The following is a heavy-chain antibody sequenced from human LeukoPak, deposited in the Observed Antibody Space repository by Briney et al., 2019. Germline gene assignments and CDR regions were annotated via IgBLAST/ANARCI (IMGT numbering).Heavy chain of an antibody. V-gene: IGHV4-34*01. Sequence: PSETLPLTCAVYGGSFSGYYWSWIRQPPGKGLEWIGEINHSGSTNYNPSLKSRVTISVDTSKNQFSLKLSSVTAADTAVYYCARGRGYYDSSGYGAFDIWGQGTMVTVSS. CDR1: GGSFSGYY. CDR2: INHSGST. J-gene: IGHJ3*02. CDR3: ARGRGYYDSSGYGAFDI. D-gene: IGHD3-22*01.